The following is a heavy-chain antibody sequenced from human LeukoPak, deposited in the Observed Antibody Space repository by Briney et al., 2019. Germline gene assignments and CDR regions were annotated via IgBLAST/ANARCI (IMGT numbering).Heavy chain of an antibody. CDR1: GFTFSSYG. D-gene: IGHD6-13*01. J-gene: IGHJ4*02. CDR3: AKDLGRQRLGTAGY. CDR2: IRYDGSNK. Sequence: PGGSLRLSCAASGFTFSSYGMHWVRQAPGKGLEWVAFIRYDGSNKYYADSVKGRFTISRDNSKNTLYLQMNSLRAEDTAVYYCAKDLGRQRLGTAGYWGQGTLVTVSS. V-gene: IGHV3-30*02.